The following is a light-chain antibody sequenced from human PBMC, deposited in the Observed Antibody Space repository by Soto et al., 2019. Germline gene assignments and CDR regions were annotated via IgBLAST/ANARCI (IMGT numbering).Light chain of an antibody. CDR3: QQYGSSPIT. CDR1: QSVNTNY. CDR2: GAS. V-gene: IGKV3-20*01. J-gene: IGKJ5*01. Sequence: EIVLTQSPGTLSLSPGERATLSCRASQSVNTNYLAWYQQNSGQAPRLLIYGASSRATGIPDRFSGSGSGTDFTLTISRLEPEDFAEYFCQQYGSSPITLGQGTRLEIK.